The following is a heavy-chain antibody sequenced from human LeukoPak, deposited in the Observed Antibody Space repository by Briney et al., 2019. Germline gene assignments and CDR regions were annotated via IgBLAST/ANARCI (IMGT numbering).Heavy chain of an antibody. CDR1: GYTFTSYA. V-gene: IGHV7-4-1*02. CDR2: INTNTGNP. J-gene: IGHJ6*03. D-gene: IGHD1-7*01. Sequence: GGSLRLSCAASGYTFTSYAMNWVRQAPGQGLEWMGWINTNTGNPTYAQGFTGRFVFSLDTSVSTAYLQISSLKAEDTAVYYCARMIDWNYVIADYYYMDVWGKGTTVTVSS. CDR3: ARMIDWNYVIADYYYMDV.